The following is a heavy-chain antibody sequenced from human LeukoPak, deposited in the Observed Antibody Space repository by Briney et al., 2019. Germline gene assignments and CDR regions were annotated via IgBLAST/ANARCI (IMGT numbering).Heavy chain of an antibody. D-gene: IGHD3-22*01. CDR2: IFYSGST. CDR1: GGSISSGSYF. J-gene: IGHJ4*02. Sequence: SETLSLTCTVSGGSISSGSYFWGWIRQPPGKGLEWIGNIFYSGSTYYNPSLKGRVTISIDTSKNQFSLNLSSVTAAYTAVYYCARDLDSSGYTDYWGQGILVTVSS. V-gene: IGHV4-39*07. CDR3: ARDLDSSGYTDY.